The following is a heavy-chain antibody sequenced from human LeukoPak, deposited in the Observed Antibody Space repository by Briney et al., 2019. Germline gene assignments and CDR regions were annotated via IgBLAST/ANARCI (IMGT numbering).Heavy chain of an antibody. CDR1: GYKFTNYW. CDR3: ARRLYSYGWFDP. CDR2: IYPRDSDT. D-gene: IGHD5-18*01. J-gene: IGHJ5*02. V-gene: IGHV5-51*01. Sequence: GESLKISCKGSGYKFTNYWIAWVRQMPGQGLEWLGIIYPRDSDTRYSPSFQGQVTISADKSISTAYLQWSSLKSSDTAMYYCARRLYSYGWFDPWGQGTLVTVSS.